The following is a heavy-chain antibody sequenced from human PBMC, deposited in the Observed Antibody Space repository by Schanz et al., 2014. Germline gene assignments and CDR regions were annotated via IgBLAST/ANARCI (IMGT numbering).Heavy chain of an antibody. CDR3: VSSGSYSSYAF. CDR2: ISGSSRTI. D-gene: IGHD3-10*01. J-gene: IGHJ4*02. CDR1: GFTFSSYA. Sequence: EVPLLESGGGLVQPGGSLRLSCAASGFTFSSYAMSWVRQAPGKGLEWVSYISGSSRTIYYADSMKGRFTISRDNSKNTLYLQMNSLRAEDTAVYHCVSSGSYSSYAFWGQGTLVTVSS. V-gene: IGHV3-23*01.